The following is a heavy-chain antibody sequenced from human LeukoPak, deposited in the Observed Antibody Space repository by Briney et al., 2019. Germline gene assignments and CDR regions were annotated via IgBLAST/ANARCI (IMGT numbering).Heavy chain of an antibody. CDR1: GYSISSGCS. D-gene: IGHD1-26*01. CDR2: IYHSETP. V-gene: IGHV4-38-2*02. Sequence: SETLSLTCTVSGYSISSGCSWGWIRQPPGKGLEWIGSIYHSETPSYNPSLKSRVTISVDTSKNQFSLKLSSVAAADTAVYYCARSVFGGGSYSFDPWGQGTLVTVSS. J-gene: IGHJ5*02. CDR3: ARSVFGGGSYSFDP.